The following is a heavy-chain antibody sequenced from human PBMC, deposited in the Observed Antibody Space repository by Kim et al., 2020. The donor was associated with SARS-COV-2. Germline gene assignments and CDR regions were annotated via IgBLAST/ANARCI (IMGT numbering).Heavy chain of an antibody. CDR1: GFTFSNAW. V-gene: IGHV3-15*01. Sequence: GGSLRLSCAASGFTFSNAWMSWVRQAPGKGLEWVGRIKSKTDGGTTDYAAPVKGRFTISRDDSKNTLYLQMNSLKTEDTAVYYCTTVSSVMVYAIWTRTFDYWGQGTLVTVSS. CDR3: TTVSSVMVYAIWTRTFDY. J-gene: IGHJ4*02. D-gene: IGHD2-8*01. CDR2: IKSKTDGGTT.